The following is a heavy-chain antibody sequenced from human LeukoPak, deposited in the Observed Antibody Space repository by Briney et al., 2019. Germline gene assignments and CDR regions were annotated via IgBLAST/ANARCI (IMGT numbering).Heavy chain of an antibody. J-gene: IGHJ3*01. Sequence: GGSLRLSCAASGFTVSSNYMSWVRQAPGKGLEWVSVIYSGGSTYYADSVKGRFTISRDNSKNTLYLQMNSLRAEDTAVYYCARDSFIARGLSFWGQGTMVTVSS. CDR1: GFTVSSNY. CDR2: IYSGGST. V-gene: IGHV3-53*01. D-gene: IGHD2-21*01. CDR3: ARDSFIARGLSF.